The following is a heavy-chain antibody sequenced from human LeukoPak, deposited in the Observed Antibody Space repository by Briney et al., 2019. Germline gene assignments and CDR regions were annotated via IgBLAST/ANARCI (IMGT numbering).Heavy chain of an antibody. Sequence: PSQTLSLTCAVSGGSLSSGGYSWSWLRQPPGKGLEWIGYIYHSGSTYYNPSLKSRVTISVYRSKNQFSLKLSSVTAADTAVYYCARAPSELDRTFDYWGQGTLVTVSS. CDR1: GGSLSSGGYS. CDR3: ARAPSELDRTFDY. CDR2: IYHSGST. D-gene: IGHD1-14*01. V-gene: IGHV4-30-2*01. J-gene: IGHJ4*02.